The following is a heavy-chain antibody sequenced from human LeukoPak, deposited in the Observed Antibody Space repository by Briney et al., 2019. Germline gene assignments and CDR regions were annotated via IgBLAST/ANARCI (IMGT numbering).Heavy chain of an antibody. V-gene: IGHV4-34*01. D-gene: IGHD6-13*01. CDR1: GGSFSGYY. CDR2: INHSGST. J-gene: IGHJ4*02. Sequence: SETLSLTCAVYGGSFSGYYWSWIRHPPGKGLEWIGEINHSGSTNYNPSLKSRVTISVDTSKNQFSLKLSSVTAADTAVYYCARTGSSSWYGYLYWGQGTLVTVSS. CDR3: ARTGSSSWYGYLY.